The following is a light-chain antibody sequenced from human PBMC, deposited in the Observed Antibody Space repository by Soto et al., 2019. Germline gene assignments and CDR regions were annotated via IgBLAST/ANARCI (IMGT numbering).Light chain of an antibody. J-gene: IGKJ5*01. V-gene: IGKV1-39*01. CDR2: AAS. CDR1: QSISGY. CDR3: QQSYTNPIT. Sequence: DIQITKSPSSLSASVGYRFTITCRASQSISGYLNWYQQNXGKAPKVMIYAASSLQSGVPSRGSGSGSGTDFTLTISSLQPEDVAPDYCQQSYTNPITFGQGTRLEIK.